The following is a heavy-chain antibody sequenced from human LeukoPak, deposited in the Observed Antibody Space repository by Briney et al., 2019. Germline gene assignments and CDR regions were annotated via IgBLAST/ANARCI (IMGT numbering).Heavy chain of an antibody. CDR2: ISSSGSTI. CDR3: AELGITMIGGV. Sequence: GGSLRLSCAASGFTFSSYEMNWVRQAPGKGLEWVSYISSSGSTIYYADSVKGRFTISRDNAKNSLYLQMNSLRVEDTAIYYCAELGITMIGGVWGKGTTVTISS. CDR1: GFTFSSYE. V-gene: IGHV3-48*03. D-gene: IGHD3-10*02. J-gene: IGHJ6*04.